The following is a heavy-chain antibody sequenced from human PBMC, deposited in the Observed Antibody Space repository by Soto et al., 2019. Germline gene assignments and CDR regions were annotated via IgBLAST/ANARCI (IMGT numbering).Heavy chain of an antibody. Sequence: PSETLSLTCVISGDRVSSNSAGWNWIRQSPWRGLEWLGRTFYRSKRDNDYAVSLKGRISINGDTSKNQFSLQLNSVTLEDTAVYYCASVEYTESEYYHGKDVCGREKKVTDFS. J-gene: IGHJ6*02. CDR1: GDRVSSNSAG. CDR3: ASVEYTESEYYHGKDV. CDR2: TFYRSKRDN. D-gene: IGHD2-2*02. V-gene: IGHV6-1*01.